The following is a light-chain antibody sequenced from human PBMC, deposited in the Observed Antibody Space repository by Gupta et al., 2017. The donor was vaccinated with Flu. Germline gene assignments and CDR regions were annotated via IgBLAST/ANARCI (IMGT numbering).Light chain of an antibody. CDR3: QQADSLPLT. Sequence: DIQMTQSPSSVSASVGDRVTITCRASQDISSWLAWYQQKPGKAPKLLIYEASTLQSGVPSRFSGRGSGTHFTLTISSLQADDFGTYFCQQADSLPLTFGGGTKVDI. CDR2: EAS. V-gene: IGKV1-12*01. J-gene: IGKJ4*01. CDR1: QDISSW.